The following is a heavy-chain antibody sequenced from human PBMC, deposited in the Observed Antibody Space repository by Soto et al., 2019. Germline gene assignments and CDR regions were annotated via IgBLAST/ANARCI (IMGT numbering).Heavy chain of an antibody. D-gene: IGHD4-4*01. J-gene: IGHJ4*02. CDR3: ARRHINYGFFDY. CDR1: GYSFPSYW. CDR2: IYPRDSDT. V-gene: IGHV5-51*01. Sequence: GESLKISCKGSGYSFPSYWISWVRQMPGKGLEWMGIIYPRDSDTIYSPSFQGQVTISADKSILTAYLQLSSLKASDTAIYYCARRHINYGFFDYWGQGTRVTVSS.